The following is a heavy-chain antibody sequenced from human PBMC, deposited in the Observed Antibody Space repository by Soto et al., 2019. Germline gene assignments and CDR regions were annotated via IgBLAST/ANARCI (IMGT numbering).Heavy chain of an antibody. J-gene: IGHJ6*02. D-gene: IGHD6-19*01. CDR3: AREFPLVAGNVVGMDV. Sequence: QVQLVQSGAEVKKPGSWVKDSCKASGGTFSSYAISWVRQAPGQGLEWMGGIIPIFGTTNYAQKFQGRVTITADESTSTAYMELSSLRSEDTAVYYCAREFPLVAGNVVGMDVWGQGTTVTVSS. CDR2: IIPIFGTT. V-gene: IGHV1-69*01. CDR1: GGTFSSYA.